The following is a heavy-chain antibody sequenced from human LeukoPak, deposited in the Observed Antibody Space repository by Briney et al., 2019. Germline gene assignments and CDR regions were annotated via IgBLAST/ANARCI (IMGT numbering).Heavy chain of an antibody. CDR3: ARDGVPGSSWYGYYFDY. J-gene: IGHJ4*02. CDR1: GFAFSSYS. V-gene: IGHV3-21*01. D-gene: IGHD6-13*01. Sequence: PGGSLRLSCAASGFAFSSYSMNWVRQAPGKGLEWVSSISSSSSYIYYADSVKGRFTISRDNAKNSLYLQMNSLRAEDTAVYYCARDGVPGSSWYGYYFDYWGQGTLVTVSS. CDR2: ISSSSSYI.